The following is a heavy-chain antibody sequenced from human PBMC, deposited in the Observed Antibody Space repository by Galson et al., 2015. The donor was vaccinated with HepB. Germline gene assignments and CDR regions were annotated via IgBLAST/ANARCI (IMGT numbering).Heavy chain of an antibody. CDR1: GFPFRNYF. V-gene: IGHV3-48*01. D-gene: IGHD3-22*01. CDR2: ISSSGPRI. Sequence: SLRLSCAASGFPFRNYFMNWVRQAPGRGLEWIAYISSSGPRIYYADSVKGRFTISRDNAKNSLYLQMNDLRVEDTAVYFGPRDGDDTDDDPDVWGQATMVTVSS. CDR3: PRDGDDTDDDPDV. J-gene: IGHJ3*01.